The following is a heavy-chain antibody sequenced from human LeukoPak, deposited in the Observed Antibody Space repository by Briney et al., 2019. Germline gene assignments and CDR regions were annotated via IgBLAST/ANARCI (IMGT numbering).Heavy chain of an antibody. D-gene: IGHD4-17*01. CDR2: IIPIFGTA. CDR1: GGTFSSYA. J-gene: IGHJ4*02. V-gene: IGHV1-69*06. Sequence: SVKVSCKASGGTFSSYAISWVRQAPGQGLEWMGGIIPIFGTANYAQKFQGRVTITADKSTSTAYMELSSLRSEDTAVYYCARGYNDYGDYVYGDWGQGTRVTVSS. CDR3: ARGYNDYGDYVYGD.